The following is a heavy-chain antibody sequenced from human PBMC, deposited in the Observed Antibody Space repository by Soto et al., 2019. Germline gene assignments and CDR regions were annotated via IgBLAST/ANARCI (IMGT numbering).Heavy chain of an antibody. CDR1: GYSFAGYW. Sequence: GASLKISCKGSGYSFAGYWITWVRQKPGKGLEWMGRIDPSDSQTYYSPSFRGHVTISVTKSITTVFLQWSSLRASDTAMYYCARQIYDSDTGPNFQYYFDSWGQGTPVTVSS. V-gene: IGHV5-10-1*01. J-gene: IGHJ4*02. D-gene: IGHD3-22*01. CDR2: IDPSDSQT. CDR3: ARQIYDSDTGPNFQYYFDS.